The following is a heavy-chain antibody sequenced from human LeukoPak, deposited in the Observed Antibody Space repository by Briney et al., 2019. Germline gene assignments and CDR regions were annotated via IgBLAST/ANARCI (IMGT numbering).Heavy chain of an antibody. Sequence: WTLRLCCSASGFTFSSFWRRWVRQVPGKGVVLGSRINLDGRGKTYAEFVEGRFTISRDNAKNKQYLQMNTLRAEDTAVYYCARDQRGNWNDTPRYWGQGTLVTVSS. CDR3: ARDQRGNWNDTPRY. D-gene: IGHD1-1*01. V-gene: IGHV3-74*01. J-gene: IGHJ4*02. CDR1: GFTFSSFW. CDR2: INLDGRGK.